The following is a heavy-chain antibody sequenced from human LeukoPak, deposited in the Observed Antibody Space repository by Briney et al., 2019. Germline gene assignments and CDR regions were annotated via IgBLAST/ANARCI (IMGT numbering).Heavy chain of an antibody. CDR2: IYYSGST. J-gene: IGHJ4*02. D-gene: IGHD6-19*01. CDR1: GGSISSSSYY. CDR3: ARHRLSSGWKIYYFDY. Sequence: SETLSLTCTVSGGSISSSSYYWGWIRQPPGKGLEWIGSIYYSGSTYYNPSLKSRVTISVDTPKNQFSLKLSSVTAADTAVYYCARHRLSSGWKIYYFDYWGQGTLVTVSS. V-gene: IGHV4-39*01.